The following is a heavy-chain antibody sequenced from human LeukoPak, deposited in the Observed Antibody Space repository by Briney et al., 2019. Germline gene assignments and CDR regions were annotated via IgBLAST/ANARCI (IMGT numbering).Heavy chain of an antibody. D-gene: IGHD3-9*01. CDR2: IIPIFGIA. V-gene: IGHV1-69*10. Sequence: GASVKVSCKASGGTFSSYAISWVRQAPGQGLEWMGGIIPIFGIANYAQKFQGRVTITADKSTSTAYMELSSLRSEDTAVYYCAGGFDWPTFDYWGQGTLVTVSS. CDR3: AGGFDWPTFDY. J-gene: IGHJ4*02. CDR1: GGTFSSYA.